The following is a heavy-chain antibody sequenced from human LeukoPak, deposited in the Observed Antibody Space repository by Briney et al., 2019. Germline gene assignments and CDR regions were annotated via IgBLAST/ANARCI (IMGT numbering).Heavy chain of an antibody. CDR3: AVLSMVRGVISYRYFDY. CDR1: GYTFTGYY. D-gene: IGHD3-10*01. J-gene: IGHJ4*02. V-gene: IGHV1-2*02. CDR2: INPNSGGT. Sequence: ASVKVSCKASGYTFTGYYMHWVRQAPGQGLEWMGWINPNSGGTNYAQKFQGRVTMTRDTSISTAYMELSRLRSDDTAVYYCAVLSMVRGVISYRYFDYWGQGTLVTVSS.